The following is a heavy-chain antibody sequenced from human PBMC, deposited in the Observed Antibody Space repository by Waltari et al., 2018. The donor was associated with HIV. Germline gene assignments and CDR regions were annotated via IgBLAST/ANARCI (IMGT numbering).Heavy chain of an antibody. CDR2: KDHRSEWHH. V-gene: IGHV6-1*01. J-gene: IGHJ5*02. CDR3: VSDSFGFDT. Sequence: LQQSGPGLVESSHSLFLSCVISGDGVSSDTAAWNWVRQSPAAGIHWLGRKDHRSEWHHEYSVSLRGRMVINVDTDKQQFSLHLTSVTPGDTATYYCVSDSFGFDTWGEGTLV. CDR1: GDGVSSDTAA. D-gene: IGHD3-3*01.